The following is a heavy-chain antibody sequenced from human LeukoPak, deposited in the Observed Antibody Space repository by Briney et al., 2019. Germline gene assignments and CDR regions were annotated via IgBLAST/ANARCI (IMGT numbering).Heavy chain of an antibody. J-gene: IGHJ4*02. CDR2: ISAYNGNT. CDR3: ARELIAVAGTGGIRY. V-gene: IGHV1-18*01. CDR1: GYTFTTYG. Sequence: VASVKVSCKASGYTFTTYGISWVRQAPGQGLEWMGWISAYNGNTNYAQKLQGRVTMTTDTSTSTAYMELRSLRSDDTAVYYCARELIAVAGTGGIRYWGQGTLVTVSS. D-gene: IGHD6-19*01.